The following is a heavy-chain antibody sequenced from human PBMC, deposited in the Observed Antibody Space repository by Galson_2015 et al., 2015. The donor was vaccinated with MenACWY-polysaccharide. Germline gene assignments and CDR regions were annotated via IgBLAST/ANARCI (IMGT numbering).Heavy chain of an antibody. Sequence: SETLSLTCAVYGGSFSGYFWTWIRRTPGKGLEWIAEINDAGVTNHNPPLTWRVSTSVDASKNEFSPTLTSVTAADTGVYYCARAGALDNAWGSWRPHWNFDVWDRGSLVTVSS. CDR2: INDAGVT. D-gene: IGHD3-16*01. V-gene: IGHV4-34*01. J-gene: IGHJ2*01. CDR1: GGSFSGYF. CDR3: ARAGALDNAWGSWRPHWNFDV.